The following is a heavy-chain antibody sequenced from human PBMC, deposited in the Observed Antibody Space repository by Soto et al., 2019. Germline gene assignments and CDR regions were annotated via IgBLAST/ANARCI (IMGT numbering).Heavy chain of an antibody. CDR2: IIPIFGTA. D-gene: IGHD2-2*01. CDR3: ARLSQYQLLWGNSNWFDP. CDR1: GGTFSSYA. V-gene: IGHV1-69*12. Sequence: QVQLVQSGAEVKKPGSSVKVSCKASGGTFSSYAISWVRQAPGQGLEWMGGIIPIFGTANYAQKFQGRVTITADESTSTAYMELSSLRSEDTAVYYCARLSQYQLLWGNSNWFDPWGQGTLVTVSS. J-gene: IGHJ5*02.